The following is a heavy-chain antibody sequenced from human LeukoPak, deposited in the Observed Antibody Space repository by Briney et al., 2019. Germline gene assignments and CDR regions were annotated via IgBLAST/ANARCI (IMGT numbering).Heavy chain of an antibody. J-gene: IGHJ3*01. V-gene: IGHV4-59*01. CDR2: IHYSGST. CDR1: GGSISSYY. D-gene: IGHD5-24*01. CDR3: AREKSPERKTWLQLGAFDV. Sequence: SETLSLTCTVSGGSISSYYWNWIRQPPGKGLEWIGNIHYSGSTNYNPSLKSRVTISVDTSKTQFSLKLSSVTAADTAVYYCAREKSPERKTWLQLGAFDVWGQGTVVTVSS.